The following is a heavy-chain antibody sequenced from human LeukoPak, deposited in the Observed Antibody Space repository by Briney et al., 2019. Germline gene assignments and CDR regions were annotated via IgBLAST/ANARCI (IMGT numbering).Heavy chain of an antibody. CDR2: IYPGDSDT. D-gene: IGHD2-2*01. CDR3: ARTTIGYCSGTSCYVFDY. CDR1: GYSFTSYW. Sequence: GESLKISCKGSGYSFTSYWIGWVRQMPGKGLEWMGIIYPGDSDTRYSPSFQGQVTISADKSISTAYLQWSSLKASDTAMYYCARTTIGYCSGTSCYVFDYWGQGTLVTVSS. J-gene: IGHJ4*02. V-gene: IGHV5-51*01.